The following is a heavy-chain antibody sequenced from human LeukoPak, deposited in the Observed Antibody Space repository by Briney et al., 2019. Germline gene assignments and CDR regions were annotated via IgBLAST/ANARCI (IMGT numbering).Heavy chain of an antibody. V-gene: IGHV4-39*07. D-gene: IGHD1-14*01. CDR3: ARDYRDAFDI. CDR2: ISYSGST. Sequence: SETLSLTCTVSGGSITSSNYYWGWIRQPPGKGLEWIGSISYSGSTYYNPSLKSRVTISLDTSKNQSSLKLSSVTAADTAVYYCARDYRDAFDIWGQGTMVTVSS. J-gene: IGHJ3*02. CDR1: GGSITSSNYY.